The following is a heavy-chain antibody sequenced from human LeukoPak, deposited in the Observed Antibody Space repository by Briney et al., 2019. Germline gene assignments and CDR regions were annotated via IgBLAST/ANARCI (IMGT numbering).Heavy chain of an antibody. Sequence: GGSLRLSCAASGFTFSSYSMNWVRQAPGKGLEWVSSTSSSSSYIYYADSVKGRFTISRDSAKNSLYLQMNSLRAEDTAVYYCAGIYGSGSYFNWYFGLWGRGTLATVSS. CDR3: AGIYGSGSYFNWYFGL. D-gene: IGHD3-10*01. CDR2: TSSSSSYI. J-gene: IGHJ2*01. V-gene: IGHV3-21*01. CDR1: GFTFSSYS.